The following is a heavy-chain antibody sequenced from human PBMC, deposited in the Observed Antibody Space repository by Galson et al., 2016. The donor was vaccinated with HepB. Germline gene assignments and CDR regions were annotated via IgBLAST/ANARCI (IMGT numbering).Heavy chain of an antibody. CDR2: ISAYNGNT. CDR3: AIDGPLLVRPLFDY. Sequence: SVKVSCKASGYTFGNYGISWVRQAPGQGLERMGWISAYNGNTNYAQKFQGRVTMTTDTSTTTAYMELRSLRSDDTAFYYCAIDGPLLVRPLFDYLGQGALVTVSS. J-gene: IGHJ4*02. CDR1: GYTFGNYG. D-gene: IGHD2-21*01. V-gene: IGHV1-18*01.